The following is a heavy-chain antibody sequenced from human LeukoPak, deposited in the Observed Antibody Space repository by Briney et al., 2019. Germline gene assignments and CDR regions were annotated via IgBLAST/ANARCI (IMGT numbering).Heavy chain of an antibody. CDR2: IYYTGST. CDR1: GGSLSSYY. V-gene: IGHV4-59*01. Sequence: PSETLSLTCTVSGGSLSSYYWSWIRQPPGRGLEWIDYIYYTGSTNNTSLRGRVTISLDTSKNQFSLKLTSVTAADTAVYYCAGAGSYRGYFDYWGQGALVTVSS. CDR3: AGAGSYRGYFDY. D-gene: IGHD1-26*01. J-gene: IGHJ4*02.